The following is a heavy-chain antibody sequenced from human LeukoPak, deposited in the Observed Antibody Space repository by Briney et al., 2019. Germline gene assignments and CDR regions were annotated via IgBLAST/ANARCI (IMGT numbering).Heavy chain of an antibody. CDR1: GFTFRTYR. CDR3: AVVVVSSKYYFDY. D-gene: IGHD2-15*01. Sequence: GGSLRLSCAASGFTFRTYRMHWVRQAPGKGLEWVSAISGSGGSTYYADSVKGRFTISRDNSKNTLYLQMNSLRAEDTAVYYCAVVVVSSKYYFDYWGQGTLVTVSS. V-gene: IGHV3-23*01. J-gene: IGHJ4*02. CDR2: ISGSGGST.